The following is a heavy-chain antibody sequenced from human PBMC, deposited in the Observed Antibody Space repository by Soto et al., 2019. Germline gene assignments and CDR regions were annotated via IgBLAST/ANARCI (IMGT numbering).Heavy chain of an antibody. J-gene: IGHJ2*01. V-gene: IGHV3-23*01. CDR2: ISGSGGST. D-gene: IGHD5-18*01. CDR1: GFTFSSYA. Sequence: EVQLLESGGGLVQPGGSLRLSCAASGFTFSSYAMSWVRQAPGKGLEWVSAISGSGGSTYYADSVKGRFTISRDNSKNTLYLQMNSLRAEDTAVYYCATVAVGYSYGYTYCYFDLWGRGTLVTVSS. CDR3: ATVAVGYSYGYTYCYFDL.